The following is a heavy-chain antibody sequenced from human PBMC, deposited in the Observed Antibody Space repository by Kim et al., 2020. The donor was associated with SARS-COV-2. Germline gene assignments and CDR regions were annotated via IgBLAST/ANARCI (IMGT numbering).Heavy chain of an antibody. J-gene: IGHJ4*02. V-gene: IGHV3-9*01. Sequence: ADSVKGRFTISRDNAKNSLYLQMNSLRPEDTALYYCAKLSCSAGTCSPFDYWGQGILVTVSS. D-gene: IGHD2-15*01. CDR3: AKLSCSAGTCSPFDY.